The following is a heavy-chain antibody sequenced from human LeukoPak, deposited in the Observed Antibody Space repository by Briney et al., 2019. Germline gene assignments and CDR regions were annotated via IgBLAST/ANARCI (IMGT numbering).Heavy chain of an antibody. V-gene: IGHV4-59*01. D-gene: IGHD3-3*01. CDR3: ARVTPSDFWSGYYSAFDI. CDR1: AGSITNYY. Sequence: PSETLSLTCTVSAGSITNYYWSWIRQPPGKGLEWIGYIYYTGSTNYNPSLKSRVTISVDTSKNQFSLKLSSVTAADTAVYYCARVTPSDFWSGYYSAFDIWGQGTMVTVSS. J-gene: IGHJ3*02. CDR2: IYYTGST.